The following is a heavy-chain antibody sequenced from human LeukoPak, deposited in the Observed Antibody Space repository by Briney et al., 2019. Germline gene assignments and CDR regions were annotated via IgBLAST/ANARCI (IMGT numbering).Heavy chain of an antibody. CDR1: GFTFHQYG. CDR2: INWNGGST. CDR3: ARLGVGATRDAFDI. V-gene: IGHV3-20*04. Sequence: GGSLRLSCAASGFTFHQYGMSWVRPAPGKGLDWVSGINWNGGSTDYADSVKGRFTISRDNAKNSLYLQMNSLRAEDTALYYCARLGVGATRDAFDIWGQGTMVTVSS. J-gene: IGHJ3*02. D-gene: IGHD1-26*01.